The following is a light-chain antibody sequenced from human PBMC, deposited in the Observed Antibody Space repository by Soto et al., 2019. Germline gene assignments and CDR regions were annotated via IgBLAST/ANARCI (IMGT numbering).Light chain of an antibody. CDR2: DVS. Sequence: QSVLTQPASVSGSPGQSITISCTGTSSGVGGYNYVSWYQQHPGKAPKLMIYDVSNRPSGVSNRFSGSKSGNTASLTISGLQAEDEADYYCSSYTSSSIYVFGTGTKVTVL. CDR3: SSYTSSSIYV. CDR1: SSGVGGYNY. V-gene: IGLV2-14*01. J-gene: IGLJ1*01.